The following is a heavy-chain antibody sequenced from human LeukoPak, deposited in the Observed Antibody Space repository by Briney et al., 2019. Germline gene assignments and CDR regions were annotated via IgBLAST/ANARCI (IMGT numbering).Heavy chain of an antibody. CDR1: GFTFSSYG. Sequence: GGSLRLSCAASGFTFSSYGMTWVRQAPGKGLEWVSGISGSGDSTYYADSVKGHFTISRDNSKNTLYLQMNSLRVEDTAVYFCAKAYDNSGYFLRYFDYWGQGTLVTVSS. V-gene: IGHV3-23*01. J-gene: IGHJ4*02. CDR3: AKAYDNSGYFLRYFDY. D-gene: IGHD3-22*01. CDR2: ISGSGDST.